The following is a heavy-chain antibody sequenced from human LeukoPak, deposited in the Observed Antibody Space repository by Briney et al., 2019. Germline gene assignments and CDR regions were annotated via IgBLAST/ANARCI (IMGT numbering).Heavy chain of an antibody. CDR3: ASADSTVTPMD. Sequence: DSVKGRFTISRDNSKNTLYLQMNSLRAEDTAVYYCASADSTVTPMDWGQGTLVTVSS. J-gene: IGHJ4*02. V-gene: IGHV3-30*07. D-gene: IGHD4-23*01.